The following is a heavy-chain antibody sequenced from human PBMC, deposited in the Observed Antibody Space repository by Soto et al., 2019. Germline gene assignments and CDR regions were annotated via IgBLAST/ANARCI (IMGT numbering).Heavy chain of an antibody. CDR3: ARDAAQPGEADRFDY. CDR2: VYHNGLT. Sequence: SETLSLTCDVSGDSIGSNVWWSWVRQPPGKGLEWIGEVYHNGLTDYNPSLRGRATMSADMSKNKFSLRVTSVTDADTAIYYCARDAAQPGEADRFDYWGQGALVTVSS. J-gene: IGHJ4*02. D-gene: IGHD2-15*01. V-gene: IGHV4-4*02. CDR1: GDSIGSNVW.